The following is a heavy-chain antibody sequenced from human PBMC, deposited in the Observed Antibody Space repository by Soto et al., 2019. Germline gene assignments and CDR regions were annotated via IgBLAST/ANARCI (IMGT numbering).Heavy chain of an antibody. CDR2: IYYSGST. Sequence: QVQLQESGPGLVKPSQTLSLTCTVSGGSISSGGYYWSWIRQHPGKGLEWIGYIYYSGSTYYNPSLKSRVTRSVDTSKNQSSLKLSSVTAADTAVYYCARELRFGEDYYGMDVWGQGTTVTVSS. J-gene: IGHJ6*02. D-gene: IGHD3-10*01. V-gene: IGHV4-31*03. CDR1: GGSISSGGYY. CDR3: ARELRFGEDYYGMDV.